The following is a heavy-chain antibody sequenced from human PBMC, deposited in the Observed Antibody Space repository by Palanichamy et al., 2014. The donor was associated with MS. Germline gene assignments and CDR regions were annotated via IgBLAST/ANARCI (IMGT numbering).Heavy chain of an antibody. V-gene: IGHV3-72*01. D-gene: IGHD3-22*01. CDR1: GFTFSDHY. CDR2: TRNKANSYTT. CDR3: TRALRYYDSSGSNWYFDL. J-gene: IGHJ2*01. Sequence: LLVESGGGLVQPGGSLRLSCAASGFTFSDHYMDWVRQAPGKGLEWVGRTRNKANSYTTEYAASVKGRFTISRDDSKNSLYLQMNSLKTEDTAVYYCTRALRYYDSSGSNWYFDLWGRGTLVTVSS.